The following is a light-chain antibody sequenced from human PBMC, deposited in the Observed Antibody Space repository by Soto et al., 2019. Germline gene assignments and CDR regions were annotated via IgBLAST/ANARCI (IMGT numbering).Light chain of an antibody. CDR3: QQYYRFPLT. CDR1: QSVSSN. Sequence: EIVMTQSPATLSVSPGERATLSCRASQSVSSNLAWYQQKPGQAPRLLIYGASTRATGIPARFSGSGSGTDFTLTISSLQAEDVAFYYCQQYYRFPLTFGGGTKVDIK. V-gene: IGKV3D-15*01. J-gene: IGKJ4*01. CDR2: GAS.